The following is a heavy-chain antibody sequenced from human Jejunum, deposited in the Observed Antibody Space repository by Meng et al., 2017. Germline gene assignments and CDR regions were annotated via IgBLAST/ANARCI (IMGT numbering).Heavy chain of an antibody. V-gene: IGHV3-74*01. CDR1: GFTFSAFW. J-gene: IGHJ5*02. D-gene: IGHD3-10*01. CDR2: VNSDGSFP. Sequence: EGQFVGSGGGLVQPGGSLRLSCAASGFTFSAFWMHWVRQVPGKGLLWVARVNSDGSFPAYADSVKGRFTISRDNAENTVYLQMNTLRAEDTGVYFCAREDPHTGWFDPWGRGTLVTVSS. CDR3: AREDPHTGWFDP.